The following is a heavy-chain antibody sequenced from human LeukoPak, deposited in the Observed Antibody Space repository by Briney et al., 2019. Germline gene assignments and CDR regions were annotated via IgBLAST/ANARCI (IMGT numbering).Heavy chain of an antibody. CDR2: INHSGST. V-gene: IGHV4-34*01. CDR3: ARVGYYNHYYYYYMDV. D-gene: IGHD3-10*01. J-gene: IGHJ6*03. CDR1: GGSFSGYY. Sequence: SETLSLTCAVYGGSFSGYYWSWIRQPPGKGLEWIGEINHSGSTNYNPSLKSRVTISVDTSKNQFSLKLSSVTAADTAVYYCARVGYYNHYYYYYMDVWGKGTTVTVSS.